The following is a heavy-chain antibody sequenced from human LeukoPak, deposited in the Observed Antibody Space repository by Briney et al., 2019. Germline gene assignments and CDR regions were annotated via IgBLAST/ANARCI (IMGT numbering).Heavy chain of an antibody. CDR3: ARAASYSYYEF. Sequence: GGSLRLSCAASGFTFGSYAMHWVRQAPGKGLEYVSSISTGGGSTYYANSVKGRFTISRDNSKNTLYLQMGSLRPEDMAVYYCARAASYSYYEFGGQGTLVTVSS. V-gene: IGHV3-64*01. CDR2: ISTGGGST. D-gene: IGHD5-12*01. J-gene: IGHJ4*02. CDR1: GFTFGSYA.